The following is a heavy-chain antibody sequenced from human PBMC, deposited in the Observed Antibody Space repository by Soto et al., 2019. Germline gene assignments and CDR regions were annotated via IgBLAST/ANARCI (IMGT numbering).Heavy chain of an antibody. CDR3: FHEGSGSYSTDY. D-gene: IGHD1-26*01. Sequence: EVQMEESGGGLVKPGESLRLSCAASGLIFSDAHMNWVRQAPGKGLEWGGRIKRRTDGGTTDYAAPVKGRFIISRDDSKNTLFLQMNSLKTEDTAVYYCFHEGSGSYSTDYWGRGTRVTVSS. J-gene: IGHJ4*02. V-gene: IGHV3-15*07. CDR1: GLIFSDAH. CDR2: IKRRTDGGTT.